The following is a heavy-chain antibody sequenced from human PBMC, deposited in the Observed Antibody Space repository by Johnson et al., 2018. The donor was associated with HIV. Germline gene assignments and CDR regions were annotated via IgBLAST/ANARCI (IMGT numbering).Heavy chain of an antibody. J-gene: IGHJ3*02. D-gene: IGHD6-19*01. CDR3: ARGVGGAGDDAFDS. Sequence: QVQLVESGGGLVKAGGSLRLSCAASGFIFNDYYMSWIRQAPGKGLELLSYISTSGGTLYYADSVTGRFTISRDNAKNSLYLQMNSLRAEDTALYYCARGVGGAGDDAFDSWGQGTMVTVSS. CDR1: GFIFNDYY. CDR2: ISTSGGTL. V-gene: IGHV3-11*01.